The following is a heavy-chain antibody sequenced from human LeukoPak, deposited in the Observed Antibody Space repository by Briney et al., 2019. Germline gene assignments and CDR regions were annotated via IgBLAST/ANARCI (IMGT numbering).Heavy chain of an antibody. CDR2: INHSGST. D-gene: IGHD2-2*01. V-gene: IGHV4-34*01. CDR1: GGSFSGYY. CDR3: ARMDRYCSSTSCYGFYYCYGMDV. J-gene: IGHJ6*02. Sequence: SETLSLTCAVYGGSFSGYYWSWIRQPPGKGLEWIGEINHSGSTNYNPSLKSRVTISVDTSKNQFSLKLSSVTAADTAVYYCARMDRYCSSTSCYGFYYCYGMDVWGQGTTVTVSS.